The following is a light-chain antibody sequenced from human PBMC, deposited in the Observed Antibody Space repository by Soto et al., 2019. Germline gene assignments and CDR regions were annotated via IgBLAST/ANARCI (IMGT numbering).Light chain of an antibody. J-gene: IGLJ1*01. CDR3: RSFVGGNTYV. V-gene: IGLV2-8*01. Sequence: QSVLTQPPSASGSPGQSVTISCTGTSNDVGGHDFVAWTHQHPGKGPRQMINNVSKRPSGIPDRSSGSKSAYTAFLTVSGLQAQDEYEYYCRSFVGGNTYVFGTGTNVTVL. CDR2: NVS. CDR1: SNDVGGHDF.